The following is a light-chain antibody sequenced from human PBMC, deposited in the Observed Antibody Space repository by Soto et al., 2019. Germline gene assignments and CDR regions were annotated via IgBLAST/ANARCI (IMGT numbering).Light chain of an antibody. CDR3: QQYNDWPLPT. CDR2: GAS. V-gene: IGKV3-15*01. J-gene: IGKJ4*01. CDR1: HSVITN. Sequence: PGERVTLSCRASHSVITNLAWYQHKTGQAPRLLIYGASTRATGIPARFSGSGSGTEFTLTISSLESEDFGFYYCQQYNDWPLPTFGGGTNVEIK.